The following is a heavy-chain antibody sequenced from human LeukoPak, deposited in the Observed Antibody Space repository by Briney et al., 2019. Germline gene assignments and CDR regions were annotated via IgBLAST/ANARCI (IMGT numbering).Heavy chain of an antibody. J-gene: IGHJ4*02. CDR2: ISSSSSYI. V-gene: IGHV3-21*01. CDR3: ARSEDIAAAGPGDY. CDR1: GFTLSSYS. D-gene: IGHD6-13*01. Sequence: GGSLRLSCAASGFTLSSYSMNWVRQAPGKGLEWVSSISSSSSYIYYADSVKGRFTISRDNAKNSLYLQMNSLRAEDTAVYYCARSEDIAAAGPGDYWGQGTLVTVSS.